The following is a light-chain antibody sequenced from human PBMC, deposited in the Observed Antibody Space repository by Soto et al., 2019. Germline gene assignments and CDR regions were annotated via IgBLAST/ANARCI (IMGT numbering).Light chain of an antibody. CDR3: QQGKSFPREVT. J-gene: IGKJ4*01. CDR1: QGIGSW. CDR2: GAY. Sequence: DIQMTQSPSSLSASMGDRVTITCRASQGIGSWLAWYQQKPGKAPKLLIYGAYTLQSGVPSRFSGSGSGTDFTLTISSLQPEDLATYYCQQGKSFPREVTFGGGTKVEIK. V-gene: IGKV1-12*01.